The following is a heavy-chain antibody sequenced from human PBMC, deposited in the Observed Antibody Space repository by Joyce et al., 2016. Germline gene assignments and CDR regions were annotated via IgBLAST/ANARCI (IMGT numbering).Heavy chain of an antibody. Sequence: QLVESGGGVVQPGRSLRLSCAASGFTFNSYALHWFRQAPGKGLEWLAVISYDGVNTFYADSVKGRFTVSRDNTKNTLFLQMNSLRADDTAVFYCARASRYFDWLLPFDYWGQGTLVTVSS. V-gene: IGHV3-30*04. CDR3: ARASRYFDWLLPFDY. CDR2: ISYDGVNT. CDR1: GFTFNSYA. J-gene: IGHJ4*02. D-gene: IGHD3-9*01.